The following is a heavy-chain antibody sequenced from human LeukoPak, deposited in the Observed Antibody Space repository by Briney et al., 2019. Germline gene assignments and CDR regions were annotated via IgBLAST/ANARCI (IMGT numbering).Heavy chain of an antibody. CDR1: GFTFSSYG. J-gene: IGHJ6*02. D-gene: IGHD1-26*01. V-gene: IGHV3-30*03. CDR3: ARDPKRRVGATRYYYYGMDV. CDR2: ISYDGSNK. Sequence: GGSLRLSCAASGFTFSSYGMHWVRQAPGKGLEWVAVISYDGSNKYYADSVKGRFTISRDNSKNTLYLQMNSLRAEDTAVYYCARDPKRRVGATRYYYYGMDVWGQGTTVTVSS.